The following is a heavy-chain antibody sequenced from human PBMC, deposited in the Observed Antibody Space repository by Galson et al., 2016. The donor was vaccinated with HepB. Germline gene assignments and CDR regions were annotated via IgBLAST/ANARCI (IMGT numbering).Heavy chain of an antibody. CDR1: GFTFRSYA. V-gene: IGHV3-21*01. J-gene: IGHJ4*02. D-gene: IGHD2/OR15-2a*01. CDR3: ATEAPILAPTLDY. Sequence: SLRLSCAASGFTFRSYAMHWVRQAPGKGLEWVSSISSSSTYIYYADSVKGRFTISRDNAKNSLYLQMNSLRAEDTAVYYCATEAPILAPTLDYWGQGTLVTVSS. CDR2: ISSSSTYI.